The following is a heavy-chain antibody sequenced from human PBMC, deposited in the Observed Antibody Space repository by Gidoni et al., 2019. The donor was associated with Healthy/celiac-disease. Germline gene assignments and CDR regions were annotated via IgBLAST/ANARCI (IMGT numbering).Heavy chain of an antibody. CDR3: AKDLRGWLQSYFDY. Sequence: EVQLLESGGGLVQPGGSLRLSCAASGFTFSSYAMSWVRQAPGKGLEWVSAISASATRTYYADSVQGRFTVSRDNSKTTLYLQMNSLRADDTAVYCCAKDLRGWLQSYFDYWGQGTLVTVSS. D-gene: IGHD5-12*01. J-gene: IGHJ4*02. CDR1: GFTFSSYA. CDR2: ISASATRT. V-gene: IGHV3-23*01.